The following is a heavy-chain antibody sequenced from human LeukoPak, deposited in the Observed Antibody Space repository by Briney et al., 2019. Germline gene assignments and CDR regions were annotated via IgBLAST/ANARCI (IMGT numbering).Heavy chain of an antibody. CDR1: GFTFSSYA. Sequence: PGESLRLSCAASGFTFSSYAMHWVRQAPGKGLEWVAIIWSDGNNKYYADSVEGRFTISRDTSKNTLFLQMNSLRAEGTAVYYCARGQPGVAAAGNLDYWGQGTLVTVSS. CDR3: ARGQPGVAAAGNLDY. D-gene: IGHD6-13*01. V-gene: IGHV3-33*01. J-gene: IGHJ4*02. CDR2: IWSDGNNK.